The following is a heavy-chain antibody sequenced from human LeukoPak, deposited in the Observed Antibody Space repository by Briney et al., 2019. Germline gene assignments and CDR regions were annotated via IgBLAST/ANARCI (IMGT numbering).Heavy chain of an antibody. CDR3: ARDSLRGDYESPTGY. CDR1: GFTFDDYA. Sequence: PGGSLRLSCAASGFTFDDYAMHWVRQAPGKGLEWVSGISWNSGSIGYADSVKGRFTISRDNSKNTLYLQMNSLRPEDTAIYYCARDSLRGDYESPTGYWGQGTLVSVSS. CDR2: ISWNSGSI. J-gene: IGHJ4*02. V-gene: IGHV3-9*01. D-gene: IGHD4-17*01.